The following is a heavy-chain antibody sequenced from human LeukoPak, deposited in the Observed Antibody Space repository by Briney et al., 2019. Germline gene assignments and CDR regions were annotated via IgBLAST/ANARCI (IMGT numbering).Heavy chain of an antibody. Sequence: GSLRLSCAASGFTFSSNWMHWVRQAPGKGLVWVSRMNGDGTSTKYADSVEGRFTISRDNGKNTLYLQMNSLRVEDTAVYYCAKSPGGYFDLWGRGTLVTVSS. J-gene: IGHJ2*01. D-gene: IGHD3-10*01. CDR1: GFTFSSNW. V-gene: IGHV3-74*03. CDR3: AKSPGGYFDL. CDR2: MNGDGTST.